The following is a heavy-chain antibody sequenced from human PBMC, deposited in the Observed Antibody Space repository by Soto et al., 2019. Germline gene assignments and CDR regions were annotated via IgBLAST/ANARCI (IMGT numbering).Heavy chain of an antibody. J-gene: IGHJ4*02. CDR1: GGLFSSFA. Sequence: QEQLVQSGAEVKKPGSSVKVSCKDSGGLFSSFAISWVRQAPGQGLEWMGGIIPVFGTTNYAQKFQGRVTITADESTNTAYMELSSLTSDDTAMYCCARGGGPYVWFNEFWGQGIQVTVSS. D-gene: IGHD3-16*01. CDR3: ARGGGPYVWFNEF. V-gene: IGHV1-69*01. CDR2: IIPVFGTT.